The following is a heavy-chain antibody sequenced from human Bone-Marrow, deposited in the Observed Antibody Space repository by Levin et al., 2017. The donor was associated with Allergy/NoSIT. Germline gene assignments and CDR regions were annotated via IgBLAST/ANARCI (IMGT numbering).Heavy chain of an antibody. CDR2: ISSNEGYI. Sequence: PGGSLRLSCAASGFTFNTYALGWVRQAPGRGLDWVSSISSNEGYIFYGDSVKGRFTISRDNSKNTVFLQMNSLRADDTAVYYCAKYGEMSGRAPYYLAQWGQGTLVTVSS. CDR1: GFTFNTYA. D-gene: IGHD3-10*01. V-gene: IGHV3-23*01. CDR3: AKYGEMSGRAPYYLAQ. J-gene: IGHJ4*02.